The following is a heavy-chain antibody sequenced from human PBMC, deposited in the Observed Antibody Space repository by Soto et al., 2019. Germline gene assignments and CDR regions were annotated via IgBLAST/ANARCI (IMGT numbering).Heavy chain of an antibody. J-gene: IGHJ4*02. Sequence: QVQLVQSGAEVKKPGSSVKVSCKASGDTFSTYPMSWVRQAPGQGLEWMGGIIPLFRSADYANNFQGRVTITADASTNTVYMELRSLRSDDTAVYYCARVRYGDSGMDWGQGTLVTVSS. CDR1: GDTFSTYP. CDR2: IIPLFRSA. V-gene: IGHV1-69*01. D-gene: IGHD4-17*01. CDR3: ARVRYGDSGMD.